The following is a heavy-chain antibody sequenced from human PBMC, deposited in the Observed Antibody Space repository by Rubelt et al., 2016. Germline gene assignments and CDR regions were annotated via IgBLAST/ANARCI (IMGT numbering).Heavy chain of an antibody. V-gene: IGHV3-21*01. CDR3: ARNGALDSFDP. J-gene: IGHJ5*02. CDR1: S. CDR2: ISSSSSYI. Sequence: SMNWVRQAPGKGLEWVSSISSSSSYIYYADSVKGRFTISRDNAKNSLYLQMNSLRAEDTAVYYCARNGALDSFDPWGQGTLVTVSS. D-gene: IGHD2-8*01.